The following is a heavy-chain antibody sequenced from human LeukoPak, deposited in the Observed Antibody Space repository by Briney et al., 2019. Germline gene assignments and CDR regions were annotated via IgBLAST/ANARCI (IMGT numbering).Heavy chain of an antibody. CDR3: ARTRSWNQFDY. D-gene: IGHD6-13*01. CDR1: GYTFTVYY. Sequence: VASVKVSFKASGYTFTVYYMHWGRQAPGQGLEWMGWINPNSGGTNYAQKFQGRVAMTRDTSISTAYMELSRLRSDDTAVYYCARTRSWNQFDYWGQGTLVTVSS. V-gene: IGHV1-2*02. J-gene: IGHJ4*02. CDR2: INPNSGGT.